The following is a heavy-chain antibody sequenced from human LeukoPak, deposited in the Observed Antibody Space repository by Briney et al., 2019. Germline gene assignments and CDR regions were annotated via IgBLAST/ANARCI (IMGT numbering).Heavy chain of an antibody. V-gene: IGHV4-39*07. CDR3: ARGSHVDTAPPKDY. CDR1: GGSISSSSYY. D-gene: IGHD5-18*01. CDR2: INHSGST. Sequence: PSETLSLTCTVSGGSISSSSYYWGWIRQPPGKGLEWIGEINHSGSTNYNPSLESRVTISVDTSKNQFSLKLSSVTAADTAVYYCARGSHVDTAPPKDYWGQGTLVTVSS. J-gene: IGHJ4*02.